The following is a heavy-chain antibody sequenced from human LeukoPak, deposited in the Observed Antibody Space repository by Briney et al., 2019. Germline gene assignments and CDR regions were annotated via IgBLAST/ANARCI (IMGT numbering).Heavy chain of an antibody. V-gene: IGHV3-9*01. CDR3: AKDGELAFDY. CDR1: GFTFDDYA. Sequence: PGRSLRLSCAASGFTFDDYAMHWVRQAPGKGLEWVSGISWNSGSIGYADSVKGRFTISRDNAKNSLYLQMNSLRAEDTALYYCAKDGELAFDYWGQGTLVTISS. D-gene: IGHD1-1*01. J-gene: IGHJ4*02. CDR2: ISWNSGSI.